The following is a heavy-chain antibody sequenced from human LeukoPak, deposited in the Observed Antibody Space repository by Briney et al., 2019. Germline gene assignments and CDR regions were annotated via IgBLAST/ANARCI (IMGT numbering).Heavy chain of an antibody. CDR3: ARDRPFWSGYHPPNNWFDP. V-gene: IGHV4-39*07. CDR2: LYYSGST. Sequence: PSETLSLTCTVSGGSISSSGYYWGWIRQPPGKGLEWIASLYYSGSTYYNPSLKSRVTISVDTSKNQLSLKLSSVTAADTAVYYCARDRPFWSGYHPPNNWFDPWGQGTLVTVSS. CDR1: GGSISSSGYY. J-gene: IGHJ5*02. D-gene: IGHD3-3*01.